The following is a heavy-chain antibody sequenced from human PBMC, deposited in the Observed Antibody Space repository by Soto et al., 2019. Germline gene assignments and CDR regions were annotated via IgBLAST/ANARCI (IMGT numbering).Heavy chain of an antibody. CDR1: GFTFSSYA. V-gene: IGHV3-23*01. D-gene: IGHD2-21*02. J-gene: IGHJ4*02. CDR3: ARAGVTPDFFDY. CDR2: FESGGSI. Sequence: GGSLRLSCAASGFTFSSYAMSWVRQSPGKGLEWVSVFESGGSIYYADSVKGRFIISRDDAKNTVYLQMNSLRAEDTAVYYCARAGVTPDFFDYWGQGTLVTVSS.